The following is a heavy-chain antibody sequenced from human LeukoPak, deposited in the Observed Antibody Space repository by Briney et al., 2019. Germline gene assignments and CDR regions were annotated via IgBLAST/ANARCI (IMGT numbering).Heavy chain of an antibody. CDR2: ITCSGDYT. CDR3: AKDGLYYDGSAHVYYFDY. V-gene: IGHV3-23*01. D-gene: IGHD3-22*01. CDR1: GFTFSVYA. J-gene: IGHJ4*02. Sequence: PGGSLTLSCAASGFTFSVYAMTWVRRARGEGGEGVSNITCSGDYTYYIDSVKGRFTISRDNSKNILYPKMNSLRGENTALYDCAKDGLYYDGSAHVYYFDYWGQGTLVAVSS.